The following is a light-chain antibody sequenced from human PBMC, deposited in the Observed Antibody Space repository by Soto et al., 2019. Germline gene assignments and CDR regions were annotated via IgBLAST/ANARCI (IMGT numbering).Light chain of an antibody. CDR2: GAS. Sequence: EIGMTQSPATLSVSPGERATLSCRASQSVSSNLAWYQQKPGQAPRLLIYGASTRATGIPARFSGSGSGTEFTLTISRLEPEDFAVYYCQQYGSSPWTFGQGTKVEIK. J-gene: IGKJ1*01. CDR3: QQYGSSPWT. V-gene: IGKV3-15*01. CDR1: QSVSSN.